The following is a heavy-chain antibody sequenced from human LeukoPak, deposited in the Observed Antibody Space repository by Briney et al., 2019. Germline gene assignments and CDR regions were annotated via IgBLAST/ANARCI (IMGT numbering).Heavy chain of an antibody. J-gene: IGHJ4*02. CDR3: ARVFGAGYSDY. D-gene: IGHD4/OR15-4a*01. CDR1: GFTFSSYS. Sequence: GGSLRLSCAASGFTFSSYSMNWVRQAPGKGLEWVASIKQDGSEKYYVDSVKGRVTISRDNAKNSLYLQMNSLRAEDTAVYYCARVFGAGYSDYWGQGTLVTVSS. CDR2: IKQDGSEK. V-gene: IGHV3-7*01.